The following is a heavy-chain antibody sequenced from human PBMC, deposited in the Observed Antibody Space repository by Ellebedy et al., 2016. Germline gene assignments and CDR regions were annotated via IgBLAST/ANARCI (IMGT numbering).Heavy chain of an antibody. Sequence: SETLSLXXTVSGGSISSGGYYWGWIRQPPGKGLEWIGSIYYSGSTYYNPSLKSRVTMSVDTSKNQFSLKLSSVTAADTAVYYCARDYMVPHYYYMDVWGKGTTVTVSS. CDR3: ARDYMVPHYYYMDV. J-gene: IGHJ6*03. CDR2: IYYSGST. CDR1: GGSISSGGYY. D-gene: IGHD3-10*01. V-gene: IGHV4-39*07.